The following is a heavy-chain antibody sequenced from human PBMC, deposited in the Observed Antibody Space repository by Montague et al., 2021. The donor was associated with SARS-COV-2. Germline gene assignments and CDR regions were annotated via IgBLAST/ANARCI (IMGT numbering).Heavy chain of an antibody. CDR2: ISYEGSIR. J-gene: IGHJ4*02. V-gene: IGHV3-30*18. D-gene: IGHD3-10*01. CDR3: AKDATIFWFERGRGTFDN. CDR1: GFSFNNFA. Sequence: SLRLSCAASGFSFNNFAMHWVRQAPGQGLEWVAVISYEGSIRYYADSVKGRFAISRDWSKNTLYLQMSSLRPEDTAVYYCAKDATIFWFERGRGTFDNWGRGTLVAVSS.